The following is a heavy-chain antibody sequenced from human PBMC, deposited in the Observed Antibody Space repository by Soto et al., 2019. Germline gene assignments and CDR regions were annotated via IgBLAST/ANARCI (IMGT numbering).Heavy chain of an antibody. V-gene: IGHV2-26*01. J-gene: IGHJ4*02. CDR1: GFSLSNAGMG. Sequence: SGPTLVNPTETLTLTCTVSGFSLSNAGMGVGWILQPPGKALEGLAHIFSNDEKFYSTSLKSRLTISKDTSKSQVVLTMTNMDPVDTATYYCAIQGVAGTLLDYWGQGTLVTVSS. CDR3: AIQGVAGTLLDY. CDR2: IFSNDEK. D-gene: IGHD6-19*01.